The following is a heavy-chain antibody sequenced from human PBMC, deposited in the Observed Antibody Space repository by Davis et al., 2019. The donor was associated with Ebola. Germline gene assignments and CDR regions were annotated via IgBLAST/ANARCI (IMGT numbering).Heavy chain of an antibody. CDR1: GFTVSSNY. J-gene: IGHJ6*02. D-gene: IGHD6-6*01. CDR3: ARSNIAARPGYYYGMDV. CDR2: ISSSSSYI. V-gene: IGHV3-21*01. Sequence: PGGSLRLSCAASGFTVSSNYMSWVRQAPGKGLEWVSSISSSSSYIYYADSVKGRFTISRDNAKNSLYLQMNSLRAEDTAVYYCARSNIAARPGYYYGMDVWGQGTTVTVSS.